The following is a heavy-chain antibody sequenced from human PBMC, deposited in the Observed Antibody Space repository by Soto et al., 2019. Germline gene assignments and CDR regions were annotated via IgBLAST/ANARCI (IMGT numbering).Heavy chain of an antibody. CDR1: GYTFPSYD. V-gene: IGHV1-8*01. CDR3: ARVSSGWYRRTVWFDP. CDR2: MNPSSGNT. J-gene: IGHJ5*02. D-gene: IGHD6-19*01. Sequence: GGSVKVSCKASGYTFPSYDINWVRQATGQGLEWMGWMNPSSGNTGYAQKFQGRVTMTRNTSISTAYMELSSLRSEDTAVYYCARVSSGWYRRTVWFDPWGQGTLVTVSS.